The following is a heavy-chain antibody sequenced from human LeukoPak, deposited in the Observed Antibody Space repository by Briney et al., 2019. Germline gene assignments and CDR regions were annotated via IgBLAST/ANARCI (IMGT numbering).Heavy chain of an antibody. CDR2: IYTSGST. Sequence: SETLSLTCTVSGVSISGYYWSWIRQPAGKGLEWIGRIYTSGSTNYNPSLKSRVTISVDTSKNQFSLKLSSVTAADTAVYYCARGGIVVVPASWTGWFDPWGQGTLVTVSS. D-gene: IGHD2-2*01. CDR1: GVSISGYY. V-gene: IGHV4-4*07. J-gene: IGHJ5*02. CDR3: ARGGIVVVPASWTGWFDP.